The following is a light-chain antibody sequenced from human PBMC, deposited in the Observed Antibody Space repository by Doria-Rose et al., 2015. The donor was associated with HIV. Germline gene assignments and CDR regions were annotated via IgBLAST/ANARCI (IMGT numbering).Light chain of an antibody. V-gene: IGLV1-40*01. J-gene: IGLJ2*01. CDR2: GNT. Sequence: QSVLTQPPSVSGAPGQRVTISCTGSSSNIGADYDVHWYQQLPGTAPKLLICGNTNRPSGVPDRSSGSKSGTSASLAITGLQAEDEGDYYCQSYGSSLSGREFGGGTKLAVL. CDR3: QSYGSSLSGRE. CDR1: SSNIGADYD.